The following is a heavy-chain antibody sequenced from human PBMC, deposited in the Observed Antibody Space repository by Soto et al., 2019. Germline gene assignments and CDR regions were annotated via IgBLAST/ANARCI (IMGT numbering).Heavy chain of an antibody. Sequence: PGGSLRLSCAASGFTFSSYAMHWVRQAPGKGLEWVAVISYDGSNKYYADSVKGRFTISRDNSKNTLYLQMNSLRAEDTAVYYCARDRYCGGDCYSPLDYWGQGT. CDR3: ARDRYCGGDCYSPLDY. J-gene: IGHJ4*02. V-gene: IGHV3-30-3*01. D-gene: IGHD2-21*02. CDR1: GFTFSSYA. CDR2: ISYDGSNK.